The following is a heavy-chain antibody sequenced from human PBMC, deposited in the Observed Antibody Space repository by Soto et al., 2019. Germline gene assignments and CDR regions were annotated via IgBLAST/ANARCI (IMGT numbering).Heavy chain of an antibody. D-gene: IGHD5-12*01. CDR1: GGSISSGGYY. V-gene: IGHV4-31*03. Sequence: TLSLTCTVSGGSISSGGYYWSWIRQHPGKGLEWIGDIYYSGSTYYNPSLKSRVTISVDTSKNQFSLKLSSVTAADTAVYYCERDCSGSDRRWFDPWGQGTLVTVSS. CDR3: ERDCSGSDRRWFDP. J-gene: IGHJ5*02. CDR2: IYYSGST.